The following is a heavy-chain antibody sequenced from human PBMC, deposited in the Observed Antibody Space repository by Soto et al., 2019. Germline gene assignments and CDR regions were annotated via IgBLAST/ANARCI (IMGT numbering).Heavy chain of an antibody. D-gene: IGHD3-10*01. CDR3: ARAPGGILWFGEEDY. CDR1: GYTFPSYG. CDR2: ISAYNGNT. J-gene: IGHJ4*02. V-gene: IGHV1-18*01. Sequence: QVQLVQSGAEVKKPGATVKVSCKASGYTFPSYGISWVRQAPGQGLEWMGWISAYNGNTNYAQKLQGRVTMTTDTSTSTAYMELRSLRSDDTAVYYCARAPGGILWFGEEDYWGQGTLVTVSS.